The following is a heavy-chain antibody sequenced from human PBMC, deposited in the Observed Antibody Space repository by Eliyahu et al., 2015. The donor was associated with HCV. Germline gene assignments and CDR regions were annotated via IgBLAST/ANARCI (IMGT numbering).Heavy chain of an antibody. Sequence: QVQLVESGGGLVKPGGSLRLSCAASGFIFSDYYMSWIRQAPGKGLEWVSYISSGNTIYYADSVKGRFTISRDNAKNSLYLQMNSLRAEDTAVYYCARDMYSSTWSGWFDPWGQGTLVTVSS. CDR3: ARDMYSSTWSGWFDP. CDR1: GFIFSDYY. CDR2: ISSGNTI. D-gene: IGHD6-13*01. V-gene: IGHV3-11*01. J-gene: IGHJ5*02.